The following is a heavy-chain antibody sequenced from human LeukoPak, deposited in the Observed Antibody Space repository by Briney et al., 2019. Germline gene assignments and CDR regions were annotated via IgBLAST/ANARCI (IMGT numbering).Heavy chain of an antibody. J-gene: IGHJ3*02. V-gene: IGHV3-15*01. D-gene: IGHD3-10*01. CDR3: ITDITMVRGVIITIHAFDI. CDR2: IRSKTDGGTT. Sequence: GGSLRLSCAASGFTFSSYWMSWVRQAPGKGLEWVGRIRSKTDGGTTDYAAPVKGRFTVSRDDSQNTLYLQMNSLETEDTAVYYCITDITMVRGVIITIHAFDIWGQGTMVTVSS. CDR1: GFTFSSYW.